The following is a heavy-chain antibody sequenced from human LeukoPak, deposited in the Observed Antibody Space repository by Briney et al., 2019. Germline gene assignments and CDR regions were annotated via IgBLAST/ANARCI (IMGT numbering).Heavy chain of an antibody. Sequence: GGSLILSCAASGFTFSSYEMNWVRQAPGKGLEWVSYISSSGSTIYYADSVKGRFTISRDNAKNSLYLQMNSLRAEDTAVYYCARGDKFSGDYWGQGTLVTVSS. D-gene: IGHD3-16*01. J-gene: IGHJ4*02. CDR3: ARGDKFSGDY. CDR1: GFTFSSYE. V-gene: IGHV3-48*03. CDR2: ISSSGSTI.